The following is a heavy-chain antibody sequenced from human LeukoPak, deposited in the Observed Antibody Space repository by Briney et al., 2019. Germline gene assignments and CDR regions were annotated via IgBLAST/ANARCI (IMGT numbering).Heavy chain of an antibody. CDR1: GYTFTDYY. D-gene: IGHD5-24*01. CDR2: LNPNSGDT. Sequence: ASVKVSCKASGYTFTDYYMHWVRQAPGQGLEWMGWLNPNSGDTNYAKKFQGRVSMTSDTSISTAYMDLSDLRSDDTAVYYCAKGRNIEMTTMSGGSDYWGQGTLVTVSS. CDR3: AKGRNIEMTTMSGGSDY. J-gene: IGHJ4*02. V-gene: IGHV1-2*02.